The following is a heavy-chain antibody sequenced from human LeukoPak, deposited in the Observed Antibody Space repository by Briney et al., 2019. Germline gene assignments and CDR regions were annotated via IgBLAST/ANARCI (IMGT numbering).Heavy chain of an antibody. CDR3: AKMSGPLDY. V-gene: IGHV3-30*02. CDR1: GFAFSSSG. CDR2: IRYDGNNK. J-gene: IGHJ4*02. D-gene: IGHD2-8*02. Sequence: GGSLRLSCAASGFAFSSSGMHWVRQAPGKGLEWVAFIRYDGNNKYYADSVKGRFTISRDNSKNTLYLQMNSLRAEDTALYYCAKMSGPLDYWGQGTLVTVSS.